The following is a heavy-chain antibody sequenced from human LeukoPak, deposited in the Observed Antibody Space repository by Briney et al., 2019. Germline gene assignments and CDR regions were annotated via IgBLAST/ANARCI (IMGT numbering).Heavy chain of an antibody. CDR2: IYTSGST. CDR3: ARGSSWYAAGAVDY. Sequence: SETLSLTCTVPGGSISSYYWSWIRQPAGKGLEWIGRIYTSGSTNYNPSLKSRVTMSVDTSKNQFSLKLSSVTAADTAVYYCARGSSWYAAGAVDYWGQGTLVTVSS. CDR1: GGSISSYY. J-gene: IGHJ4*02. D-gene: IGHD6-13*01. V-gene: IGHV4-4*07.